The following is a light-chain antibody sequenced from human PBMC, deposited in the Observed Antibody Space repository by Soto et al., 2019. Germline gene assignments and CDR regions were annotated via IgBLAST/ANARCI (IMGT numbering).Light chain of an antibody. CDR3: QQYHNWPIT. J-gene: IGKJ5*01. CDR1: QSVSSSY. Sequence: EIVLTQSPGTLSLSPGERATLSCRASQSVSSSYLAWYQQKPGQAPRLLIYGASSRATGIPDRFSGSGSGTEFTLAISSLQSEDFAVYYCQQYHNWPITFGQGTRL. CDR2: GAS. V-gene: IGKV3-20*01.